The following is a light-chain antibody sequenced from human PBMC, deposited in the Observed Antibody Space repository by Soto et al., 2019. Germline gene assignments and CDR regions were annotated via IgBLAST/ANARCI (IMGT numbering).Light chain of an antibody. CDR3: LQDYIYPYT. CDR2: AAS. CDR1: QGIRND. Sequence: AIQMTQSPSSLSASVGDRVTITCRASQGIRNDLGWYQQKPGKAPNLLIYAASSLQSGVPSRFSGSGSGTDFTLTISSLQPEDFPTYYCLQDYIYPYTFGQGTKLEIK. J-gene: IGKJ2*01. V-gene: IGKV1-6*02.